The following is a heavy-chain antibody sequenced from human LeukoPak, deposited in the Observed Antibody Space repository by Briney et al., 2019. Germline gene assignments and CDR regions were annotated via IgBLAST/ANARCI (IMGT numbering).Heavy chain of an antibody. V-gene: IGHV4-39*01. J-gene: IGHJ6*03. CDR2: IYYSGNT. Sequence: SETLSLTCTVSGVSISSSNSYWGWIRQPPGKGLEWIGSIYYSGNTYYNASLKSQVSISIDTSKNQFSLRLSSVTAADTAVYYCARQRMDYYYMDVWGKGTTVTISS. CDR1: GVSISSSNSY. CDR3: ARQRMDYYYMDV. D-gene: IGHD2-15*01.